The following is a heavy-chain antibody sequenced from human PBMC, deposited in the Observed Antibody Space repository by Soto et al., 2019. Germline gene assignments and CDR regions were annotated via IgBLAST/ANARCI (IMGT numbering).Heavy chain of an antibody. Sequence: GGSLRLSCAASGFTFSSYGMHWVRQAPGKGLEWVAVISYDGSNKYYADSVKGRFTISRDNSKNTLYLQMNSLRAEDTAVYYCAKDQDYGSGNWFDPWGQGTLVTVSS. J-gene: IGHJ5*02. D-gene: IGHD3-10*01. V-gene: IGHV3-30*18. CDR3: AKDQDYGSGNWFDP. CDR1: GFTFSSYG. CDR2: ISYDGSNK.